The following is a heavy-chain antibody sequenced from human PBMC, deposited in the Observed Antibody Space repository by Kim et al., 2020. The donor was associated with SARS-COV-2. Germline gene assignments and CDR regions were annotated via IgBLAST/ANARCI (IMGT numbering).Heavy chain of an antibody. CDR3: AKHNHVTSVTFYWYFEL. J-gene: IGHJ2*01. D-gene: IGHD1-20*01. Sequence: GGSLRLSCAASGFTFRNSAMSWVRQAPGKGLEWVSGIFGGGSGTYYADSVKGRFTISRDNLKNILSLQMSNLRAEDTAVYYCAKHNHVTSVTFYWYFELWGRGTLVPVSS. CDR2: IFGGGSGT. CDR1: GFTFRNSA. V-gene: IGHV3-23*03.